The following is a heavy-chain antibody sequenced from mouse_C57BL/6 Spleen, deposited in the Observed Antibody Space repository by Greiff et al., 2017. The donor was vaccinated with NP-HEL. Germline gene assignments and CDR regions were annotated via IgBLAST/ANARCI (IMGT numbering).Heavy chain of an antibody. Sequence: VQLQQSGPELVKPGASVKMSCKASGYTFTDYNMHWVKQSHGKSLEWIGYINPNNGGTSYNQKFKGKATLTVNKSSSTAYMELRSLTSEDSAVYYCARTHYYGSSYVDYWGQGTTLTVSS. CDR3: ARTHYYGSSYVDY. CDR2: INPNNGGT. J-gene: IGHJ2*01. D-gene: IGHD1-1*01. CDR1: GYTFTDYN. V-gene: IGHV1-22*01.